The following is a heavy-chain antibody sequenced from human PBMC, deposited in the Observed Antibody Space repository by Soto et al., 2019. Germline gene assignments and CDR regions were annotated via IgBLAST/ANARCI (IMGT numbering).Heavy chain of an antibody. V-gene: IGHV1-8*01. CDR1: GYTFTNYD. D-gene: IGHD2-15*01. J-gene: IGHJ3*02. CDR3: ARAADAIDM. CDR2: MSPNSGNA. Sequence: GASVKVSCKASGYTFTNYDINWVRQATGQGLEWMGWMSPNSGNAGYAQKFQGRVTMTNNTSINTAFMELSSLTSEDTAVYYCARAADAIDMWGQGALVTVSS.